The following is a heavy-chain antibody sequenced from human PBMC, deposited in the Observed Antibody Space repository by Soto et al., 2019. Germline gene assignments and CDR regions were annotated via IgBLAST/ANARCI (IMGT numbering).Heavy chain of an antibody. J-gene: IGHJ6*02. CDR1: GGSVSSGSYY. V-gene: IGHV4-61*01. Sequence: LSLTCTVSGGSVSSGSYYWSWIRQPPGKGLEWIGYIYYSGSTNYNPSLKSRVTISVDTSKNQFSLKLSSVTAADTAVYYCARRNYYGSGSYYNENYYYYGMDVWGQGTTVTVSS. CDR3: ARRNYYGSGSYYNENYYYYGMDV. CDR2: IYYSGST. D-gene: IGHD3-10*01.